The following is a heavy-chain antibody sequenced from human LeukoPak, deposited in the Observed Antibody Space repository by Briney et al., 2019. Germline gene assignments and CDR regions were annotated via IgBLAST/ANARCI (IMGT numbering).Heavy chain of an antibody. V-gene: IGHV3-21*01. J-gene: IGHJ4*02. Sequence: TAGPLRVSCAASGFTFSRYSMNWVRWAPGKGLDRVSSISSSISYLYYADSVKGRFTISRDNAKNSLYLQMNSLRAEDTAVYYCADGDYVGYWGQGTLVTVSS. CDR1: GFTFSRYS. D-gene: IGHD4-17*01. CDR2: ISSSISYL. CDR3: ADGDYVGY.